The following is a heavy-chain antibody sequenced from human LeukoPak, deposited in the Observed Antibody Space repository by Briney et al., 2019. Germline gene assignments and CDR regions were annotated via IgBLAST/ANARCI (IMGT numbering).Heavy chain of an antibody. CDR1: GFTFSNAW. V-gene: IGHV3-15*01. Sequence: GGSLRLSCAASGFTFSNAWMSWVRQAPGKGLEWVGRIKSKTDGGTTDYAAPVKGRFTISRDDSKNTQYLQMNSLKTEDTAVYYCTTNLYCSSTSCYFDYWGQGTLVTVSS. CDR3: TTNLYCSSTSCYFDY. CDR2: IKSKTDGGTT. J-gene: IGHJ4*02. D-gene: IGHD2-2*01.